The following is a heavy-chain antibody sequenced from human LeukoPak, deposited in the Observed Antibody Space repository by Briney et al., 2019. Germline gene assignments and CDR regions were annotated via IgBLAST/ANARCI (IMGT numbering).Heavy chain of an antibody. CDR2: IIPIFGTA. V-gene: IGHV1-69*13. CDR3: ARDLPGYYYEAQGYYGMDV. CDR1: GGTFSSYA. J-gene: IGHJ6*02. D-gene: IGHD3-22*01. Sequence: ASVKVSCKASGGTFSSYAISWVRQAPGQGLEWMGGIIPIFGTANYAQKFQGRVTITADESTSTAYTELSSLRSEDTAVYYCARDLPGYYYEAQGYYGMDVWGQGTTVTVSS.